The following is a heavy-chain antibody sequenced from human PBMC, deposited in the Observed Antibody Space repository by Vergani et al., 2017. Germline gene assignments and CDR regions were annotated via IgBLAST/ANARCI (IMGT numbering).Heavy chain of an antibody. V-gene: IGHV3-9*01. J-gene: IGHJ3*01. CDR3: AKDMFDVWSDYRGSVFDV. Sequence: ELELVESGGGVGHLGGSLTLSCVISGFRFDDFAMHWVRQAPGKSLEWVSGISWNSDKRDYADSVKGRFLIFRDNAKNSVELQILRLRPEEAGVYYCAKDMFDVWSDYRGSVFDVWGRGTMV. D-gene: IGHD3-3*01. CDR2: ISWNSDKR. CDR1: GFRFDDFA.